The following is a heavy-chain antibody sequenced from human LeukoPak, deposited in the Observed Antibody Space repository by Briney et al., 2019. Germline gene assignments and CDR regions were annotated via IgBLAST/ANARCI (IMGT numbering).Heavy chain of an antibody. J-gene: IGHJ6*03. CDR1: GYTFTGYY. D-gene: IGHD6-19*01. V-gene: IGHV1-2*02. CDR3: ARRFYSSGWYRDYMDV. CDR2: INPNSGGT. Sequence: ASVKVSCKASGYTFTGYYMHWVRQAPGQGLEWMGWINPNSGGTNYAQKFQGRVTMTRDTSISTAYMELSGLRSDDTAVYYCARRFYSSGWYRDYMDVWGKGTTVTISS.